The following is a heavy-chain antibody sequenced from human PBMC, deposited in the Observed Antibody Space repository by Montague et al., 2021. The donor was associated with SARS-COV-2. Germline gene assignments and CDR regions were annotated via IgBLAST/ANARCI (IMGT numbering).Heavy chain of an antibody. V-gene: IGHV4-34*01. J-gene: IGHJ6*03. CDR1: GGSLSTYS. Sequence: SETLSLTCAVHGGSLSTYSWNRIRQPPGKGLEWIGEIHHGGSTNYNPSLKSRVTISADTSKNQFSLKLTSVAAADTAVYYCARLGDGVVPSPILGVGPYYSYYYMDVWGKGTTVTVSS. CDR3: ARLGDGVVPSPILGVGPYYSYYYMDV. CDR2: IHHGGST. D-gene: IGHD3-10*01.